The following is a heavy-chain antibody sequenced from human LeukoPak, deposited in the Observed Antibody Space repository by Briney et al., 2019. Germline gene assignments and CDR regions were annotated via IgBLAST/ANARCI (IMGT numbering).Heavy chain of an antibody. CDR3: ARVGTAVAGTNYFDY. Sequence: ASETLSLTCAVYGGSFSGYYWSWIRQPPGKGLEWIGEINHSGSTNYNPSLKGRVTISVDTSKNQFSLKLSSVTAADTAVYYCARVGTAVAGTNYFDYWGQGTLVTVSS. J-gene: IGHJ4*02. D-gene: IGHD6-19*01. CDR2: INHSGST. CDR1: GGSFSGYY. V-gene: IGHV4-34*01.